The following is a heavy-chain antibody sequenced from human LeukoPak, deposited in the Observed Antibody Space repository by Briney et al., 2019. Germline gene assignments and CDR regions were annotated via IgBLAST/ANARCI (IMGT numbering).Heavy chain of an antibody. J-gene: IGHJ4*02. D-gene: IGHD3-22*01. CDR2: VSDSGGST. CDR3: AKPPPRSDSSAYHRYYFDY. CDR1: GFTFSSNA. V-gene: IGHV3-23*01. Sequence: GGSLRLSCAASGFTFSSNALSWVRQAPGKGLEWVSSVSDSGGSTSYADSVKGRFTISRDNSKSTLYLQINSLRAEDTAVYYCAKPPPRSDSSAYHRYYFDYWGQGTLVTVSS.